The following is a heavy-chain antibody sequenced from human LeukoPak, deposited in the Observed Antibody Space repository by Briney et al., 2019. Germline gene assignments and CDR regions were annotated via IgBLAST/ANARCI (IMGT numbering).Heavy chain of an antibody. CDR3: VRVKSVPAARDSSLGIDY. V-gene: IGHV3-21*01. CDR2: ITGISTYM. J-gene: IGHJ4*02. CDR1: GFTFSSYS. D-gene: IGHD2-2*01. Sequence: GGSLRLSCTASGFTFSSYSMNWVRQAPGKGLEWVSSITGISTYMYYTDSVKGRFTISRDNAKNSLYLQMNSLRAEDTAVYYCVRVKSVPAARDSSLGIDYWGQGTLVTVSS.